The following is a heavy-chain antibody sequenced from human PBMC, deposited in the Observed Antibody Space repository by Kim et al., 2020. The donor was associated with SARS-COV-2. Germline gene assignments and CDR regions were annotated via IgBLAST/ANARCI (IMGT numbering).Heavy chain of an antibody. J-gene: IGHJ4*02. CDR2: INHSGST. Sequence: SETLSLTCAVYGGSFSGYYWSWIRQPPGKGLEWIGEINHSGSTNYNPSLKSRVTISVDTSKNQFSLKLSSVTAADTAVYYCARAYYDILTGYYTGIDYWGQGTLVTVSS. CDR3: ARAYYDILTGYYTGIDY. D-gene: IGHD3-9*01. V-gene: IGHV4-34*01. CDR1: GGSFSGYY.